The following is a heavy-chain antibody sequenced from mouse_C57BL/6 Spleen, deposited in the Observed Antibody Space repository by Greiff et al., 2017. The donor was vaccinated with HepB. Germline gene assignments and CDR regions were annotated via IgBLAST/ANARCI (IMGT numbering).Heavy chain of an antibody. D-gene: IGHD2-3*01. CDR1: GYAFSSSW. CDR3: ARDDDGYYGAMDY. V-gene: IGHV1-82*01. J-gene: IGHJ4*01. Sequence: QVQLKQSGPELVKPGASVKISCKASGYAFSSSWMNWVKQRPGKGLEWIGRIYPGDGDTNYNGKFKGKATLTADKSSSTAYMQLSSLTSEDSAVYFCARDDDGYYGAMDYWGQGTSVTVSS. CDR2: IYPGDGDT.